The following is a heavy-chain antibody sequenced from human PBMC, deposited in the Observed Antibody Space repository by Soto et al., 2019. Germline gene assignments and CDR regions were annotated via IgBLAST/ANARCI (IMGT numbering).Heavy chain of an antibody. CDR2: TNSDGSDT. D-gene: IGHD6-19*01. CDR1: GFTFSSYW. CDR3: ARDRGWSLFDY. J-gene: IGHJ4*02. V-gene: IGHV3-74*01. Sequence: GGSLRLSCAASGFTFSSYWMYWVRQAPGKVLVWVSRTNSDGSDTSYADSVKGRFTISRDNAKNTLYLQMNSLRAEDTAVYYCARDRGWSLFDYWGQGTLVTAPQ.